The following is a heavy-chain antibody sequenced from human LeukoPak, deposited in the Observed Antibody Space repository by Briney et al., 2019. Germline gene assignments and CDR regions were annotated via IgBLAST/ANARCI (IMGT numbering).Heavy chain of an antibody. J-gene: IGHJ5*02. CDR1: GGSISSYY. D-gene: IGHD4-17*01. Sequence: SETLSLTCTVSGGSISSYYWSWIRQPPGKGLEWIGYIYYSGSTNYNPSLKSRVTISVDTSKNQFSLKLSSVTAAVTAVYYCAREDYGGNSHNWFDPWGQGALVTVSS. CDR2: IYYSGST. CDR3: AREDYGGNSHNWFDP. V-gene: IGHV4-59*01.